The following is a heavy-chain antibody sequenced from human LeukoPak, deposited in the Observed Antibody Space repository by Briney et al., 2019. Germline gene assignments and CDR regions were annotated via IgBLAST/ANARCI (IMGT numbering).Heavy chain of an antibody. D-gene: IGHD5/OR15-5a*01. CDR1: GFTFSGYW. CDR3: ARDHVYGGADY. CDR2: TSGDGITT. J-gene: IGHJ4*02. V-gene: IGHV3-43*02. Sequence: PGGSLRLSCAASGFTFSGYWVHWVRQAPGKGLVWVSLTSGDGITTYFADSVKGRFTISRDNSKSSLFLQMNSLRTEDTALYYCARDHVYGGADYWGQGTLVTVSS.